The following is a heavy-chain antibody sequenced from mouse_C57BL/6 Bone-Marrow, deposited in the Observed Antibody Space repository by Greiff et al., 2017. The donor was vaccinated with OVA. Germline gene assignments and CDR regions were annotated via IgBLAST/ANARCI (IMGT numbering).Heavy chain of an antibody. Sequence: QVQLKESGAELVRPGTSVKMSCKASGYTFTNYWIGWAKQRPGHGLEWIGDIYPGGGYTNYNEKFKGKATLTADKSSSTAYMQFSSLTSEAPAIYYGARSNYAFAWFAYWGQGTLVTVSA. J-gene: IGHJ3*01. D-gene: IGHD1-1*02. CDR3: ARSNYAFAWFAY. CDR1: GYTFTNYW. CDR2: IYPGGGYT. V-gene: IGHV1-63*01.